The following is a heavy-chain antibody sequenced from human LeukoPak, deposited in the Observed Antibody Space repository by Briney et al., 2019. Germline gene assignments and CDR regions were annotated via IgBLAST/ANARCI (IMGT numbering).Heavy chain of an antibody. J-gene: IGHJ4*02. CDR1: GFTFSSYA. Sequence: GGSLRLSCAASGFTFSSYAMSWVRQAPGKGLEWVSAISGSGGSTYYADSVKGRFTISRDNSKNTLYLQMNSLRAEDTAVYYCAKDPKYSYYYDSSGYYPGGDYWGQGTLVTVSS. CDR2: ISGSGGST. CDR3: AKDPKYSYYYDSSGYYPGGDY. V-gene: IGHV3-23*01. D-gene: IGHD3-22*01.